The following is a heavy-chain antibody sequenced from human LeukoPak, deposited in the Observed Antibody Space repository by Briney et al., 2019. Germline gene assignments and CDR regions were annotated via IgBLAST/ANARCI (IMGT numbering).Heavy chain of an antibody. D-gene: IGHD2-15*01. CDR3: ARAASGGSCYATGGCFWFDP. Sequence: GGSLRLSCAASGFTFSSNSMNWVRQAPGKGLEWVSYISSSSSTIYYADSVKGRFTISRDNAKNSLYLQMNSLRAEDTAVYYCARAASGGSCYATGGCFWFDPWGQGTLVTVSS. CDR1: GFTFSSNS. V-gene: IGHV3-48*01. J-gene: IGHJ5*02. CDR2: ISSSSSTI.